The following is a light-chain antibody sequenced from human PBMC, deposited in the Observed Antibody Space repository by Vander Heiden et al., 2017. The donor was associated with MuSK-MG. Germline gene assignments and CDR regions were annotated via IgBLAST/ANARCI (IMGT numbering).Light chain of an antibody. J-gene: IGKJ4*01. CDR3: QQSYSTPPV. CDR2: AAS. Sequence: DIQMTQSPSSLSASVGDRVTITCRASQSISSYLNWYQQKQGKAPKLLIYAASSLQSGVPSRFSGSGSGTDFTLTISSLKPEDFATYYCQQSYSTPPVFGGGTKVEIK. CDR1: QSISSY. V-gene: IGKV1-39*01.